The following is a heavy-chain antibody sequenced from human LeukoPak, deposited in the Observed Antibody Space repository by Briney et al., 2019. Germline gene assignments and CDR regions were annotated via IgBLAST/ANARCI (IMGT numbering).Heavy chain of an antibody. J-gene: IGHJ6*03. CDR3: ARSVTIAVAGTHYYYYYMDV. CDR2: IGTAGDT. Sequence: GGSLRLSCAASGFTFSSYDMHWVRQATGKGLEWVSAIGTAGDTYYPGSVKGRFTISRENAKNSLYLQMNSLRAGDTAVYYCARSVTIAVAGTHYYYYYMDVWGKGTTVTISS. V-gene: IGHV3-13*01. D-gene: IGHD6-19*01. CDR1: GFTFSSYD.